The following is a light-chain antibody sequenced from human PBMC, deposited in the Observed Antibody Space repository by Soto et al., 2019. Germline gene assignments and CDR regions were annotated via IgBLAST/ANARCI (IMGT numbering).Light chain of an antibody. J-gene: IGLJ1*01. CDR1: SSDVGGYNY. CDR2: DVS. CDR3: SSYTSSSPYV. Sequence: QRVLTHPASVSGSARRSLTISCTGTSSDVGGYNYVSWYQQHPGKAPKLMIYDVSNRPSGVSNRFSGSKSGNTASLTISGLQAEDEADYYCSSYTSSSPYVFGTRTKVTVL. V-gene: IGLV2-14*01.